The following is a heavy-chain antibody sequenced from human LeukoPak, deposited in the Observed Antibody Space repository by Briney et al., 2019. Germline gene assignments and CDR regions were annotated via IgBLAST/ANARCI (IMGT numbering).Heavy chain of an antibody. D-gene: IGHD2-2*02. CDR1: GYSFTSYW. J-gene: IGHJ3*02. CDR3: ASSQTYCSSTSCYRGAFDI. Sequence: GESLKISCKASGYSFTSYWIGWVRQMPGKGLEWMGIIYPGDSDTRYSPSFQGQVTISADKSISTAYLQWSSLSASDTAMYYCASSQTYCSSTSCYRGAFDIWGQGTMVTVSS. CDR2: IYPGDSDT. V-gene: IGHV5-51*01.